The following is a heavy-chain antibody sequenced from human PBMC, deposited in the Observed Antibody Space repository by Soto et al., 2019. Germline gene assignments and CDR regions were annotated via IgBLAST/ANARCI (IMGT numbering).Heavy chain of an antibody. Sequence: GESLKISCKGSGYNFANYWIGWVRQMPGKGLEWMGMIFPGDSDTKNSPSLQGQITMSVDKSDSSAYLQWRSLKASDTAMYYCAAGYTTGPDAFDYWGQGTLVTVSS. CDR2: IFPGDSDT. J-gene: IGHJ4*02. CDR3: AAGYTTGPDAFDY. D-gene: IGHD6-13*01. V-gene: IGHV5-51*01. CDR1: GYNFANYW.